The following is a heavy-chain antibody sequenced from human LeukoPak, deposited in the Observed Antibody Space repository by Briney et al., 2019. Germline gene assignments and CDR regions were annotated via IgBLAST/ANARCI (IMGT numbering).Heavy chain of an antibody. CDR3: ARAGGFTMVRGAVNNWFDP. CDR1: GGSISSSSYY. Sequence: SETLSLTCTVSGGSISSSSYYWGWIRQPPGKGLEWIGSIYYSGSTYSNPSLKSRVSISVDTPKNQFSLKLSSVTATDTAVYYCARAGGFTMVRGAVNNWFDPWGQGTLVTVSS. CDR2: IYYSGST. J-gene: IGHJ5*02. V-gene: IGHV4-39*07. D-gene: IGHD3-10*01.